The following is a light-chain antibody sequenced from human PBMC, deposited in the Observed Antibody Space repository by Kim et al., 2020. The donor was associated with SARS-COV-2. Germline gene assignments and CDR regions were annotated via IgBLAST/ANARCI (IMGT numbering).Light chain of an antibody. V-gene: IGKV3-20*01. CDR3: QQYGRSAA. Sequence: SPGHRATLASSASQTVNYNYLAWYHHKPGQAPRLLIHDASSRATGIPDRFSGSGSGTDFTLTINRLEPEDVAVYYCQQYGRSAAFGQGTKVDI. J-gene: IGKJ1*01. CDR2: DAS. CDR1: QTVNYNY.